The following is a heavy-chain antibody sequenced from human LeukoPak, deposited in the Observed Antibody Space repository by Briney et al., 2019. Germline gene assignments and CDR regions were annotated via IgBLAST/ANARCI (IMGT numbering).Heavy chain of an antibody. CDR3: ARVSGYNYGLRSAFDI. Sequence: GGTLRLFCAASGFTFSSYWMHWVRQAPGKGLMWVSHIDTDGSSTIYADSVKGRFTISRDNAKNTLDLQMNSLRAEDTALYYCARVSGYNYGLRSAFDIWGQGTMVTVSS. CDR2: IDTDGSST. J-gene: IGHJ3*02. CDR1: GFTFSSYW. V-gene: IGHV3-74*01. D-gene: IGHD5-18*01.